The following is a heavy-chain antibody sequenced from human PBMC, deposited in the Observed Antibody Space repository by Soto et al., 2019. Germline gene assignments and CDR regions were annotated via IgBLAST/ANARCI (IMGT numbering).Heavy chain of an antibody. D-gene: IGHD3-3*01. Sequence: ASVKVSCKASGYTFTSYDINWVRQATGQGLEWMGWMNPNSGNTGYAQKFQGRVTMTRNTSISTAYMELSSLRSEDTAVYYCARGSRITIFGVVIMEKNYYYYGMDVWGQGTTVTVSS. CDR1: GYTFTSYD. CDR3: ARGSRITIFGVVIMEKNYYYYGMDV. CDR2: MNPNSGNT. J-gene: IGHJ6*02. V-gene: IGHV1-8*01.